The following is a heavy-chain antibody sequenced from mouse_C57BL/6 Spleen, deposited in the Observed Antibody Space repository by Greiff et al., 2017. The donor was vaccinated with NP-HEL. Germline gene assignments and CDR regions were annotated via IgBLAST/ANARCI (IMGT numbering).Heavy chain of an antibody. J-gene: IGHJ1*03. CDR3: ARWGYGNYGYFDV. Sequence: EVKLQESGPELVKPGASVKMSCKASGYTFTDYNMHWVKQSHGKSLEWIGYINPNNGGTSYNQKFKGKATLTVNKSSSTAYMELRSLTSEDSAVYYCARWGYGNYGYFDVWGTGTTVTVSS. V-gene: IGHV1-22*01. CDR2: INPNNGGT. CDR1: GYTFTDYN. D-gene: IGHD2-1*01.